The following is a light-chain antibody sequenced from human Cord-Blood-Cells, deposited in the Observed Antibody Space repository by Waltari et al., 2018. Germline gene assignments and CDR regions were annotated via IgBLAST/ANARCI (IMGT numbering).Light chain of an antibody. J-gene: IGLJ3*02. CDR2: SNN. CDR3: AAWDDSLNGWV. CDR1: SPHIGSPT. Sequence: QSVLTQPPSAPGTPAPRDTTSCSGSSPHIGSPTVHSYQQLPGTAPKLLIYSNNQRPSGVPDRFSGSKSGTSASLAISGLQSEDEADYYCAAWDDSLNGWVFGGGTKLTVL. V-gene: IGLV1-44*01.